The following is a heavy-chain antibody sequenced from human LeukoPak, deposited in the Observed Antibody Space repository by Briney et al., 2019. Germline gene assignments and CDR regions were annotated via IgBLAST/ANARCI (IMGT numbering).Heavy chain of an antibody. J-gene: IGHJ4*02. D-gene: IGHD3-22*01. CDR3: ARVSADSSGYYYRY. CDR2: IYYSGST. V-gene: IGHV4-59*01. Sequence: SETLSLTCTVSGGSISSYYWSWIRQPPGKGLEWIGYIYYSGSTNYNPSLKSRVTISVDTSKNQSSLKLSSVTAADTAVYYCARVSADSSGYYYRYWGQGTLVTVSS. CDR1: GGSISSYY.